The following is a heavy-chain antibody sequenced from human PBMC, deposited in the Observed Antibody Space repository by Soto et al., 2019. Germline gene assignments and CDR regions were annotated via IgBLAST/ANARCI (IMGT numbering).Heavy chain of an antibody. CDR2: INPNSGGT. Sequence: ASVKVSCKASGYTFTGYYMHWVRRAPGQGLEWMGWINPNSGGTNYAQKFQGWVTMTRDTSISTAYMELSRLRSDDTAVYYCARDATHPHYGMDVWGQGTTVTVSS. J-gene: IGHJ6*02. CDR1: GYTFTGYY. CDR3: ARDATHPHYGMDV. V-gene: IGHV1-2*04.